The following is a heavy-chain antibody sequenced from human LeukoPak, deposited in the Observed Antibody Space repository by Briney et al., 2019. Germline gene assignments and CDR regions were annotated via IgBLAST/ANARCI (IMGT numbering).Heavy chain of an antibody. J-gene: IGHJ6*03. CDR1: GFTFSSYG. CDR2: IRYDGSDK. V-gene: IGHV3-30*02. CDR3: AKRHPIGNYYMDV. D-gene: IGHD5/OR15-5a*01. Sequence: PGGSLRLSCAASGFTFSSYGMHWVRQAPGKGLEWVAFIRYDGSDKYYADSVKGRFTVSRDNSKNTLFFQMNSLRAEDTAVYYCAKRHPIGNYYMDVWGKGTTVTVSS.